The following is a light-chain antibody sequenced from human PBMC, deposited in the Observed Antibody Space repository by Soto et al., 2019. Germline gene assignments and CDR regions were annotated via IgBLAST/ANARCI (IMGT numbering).Light chain of an antibody. CDR1: KSMTPK. CDR3: QPYNTSTRT. V-gene: IGKV3-15*01. CDR2: LTS. J-gene: IGKJ1*01. Sequence: EIVMTQSPATLSVSRGEGVTVSCRDSKSMTPKLAWYQLKLGQAPRIVIYLTSNGEAGIRARFSGSGAETEFTLTISDVEPEDFAVYSCQPYNTSTRTFGQGNKVDIK.